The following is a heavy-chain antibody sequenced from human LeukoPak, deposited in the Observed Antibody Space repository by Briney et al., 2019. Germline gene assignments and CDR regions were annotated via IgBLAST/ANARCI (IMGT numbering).Heavy chain of an antibody. CDR3: AKDRPNFHANSGHYYRRDGDS. V-gene: IGHV3-23*01. CDR2: MCGTAGCT. J-gene: IGHJ5*01. Sequence: GGSLTLSCQASGFTFYMYAMSWVRQAPGKGLAWVASMCGTAGCTFYPDSVKGRFTISRDNSKNVLYLRMSSLTAEDTAIYYCAKDRPNFHANSGHYYRRDGDSWGQGTLVTVSS. CDR1: GFTFYMYA. D-gene: IGHD3-22*01.